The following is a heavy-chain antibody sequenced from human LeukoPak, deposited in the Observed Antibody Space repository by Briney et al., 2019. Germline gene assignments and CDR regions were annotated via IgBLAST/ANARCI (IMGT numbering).Heavy chain of an antibody. CDR2: IHYSGNT. V-gene: IGHV4-30-4*01. CDR3: ASGAVTTHDY. CDR1: GGSSRSGDYF. D-gene: IGHD4-11*01. Sequence: SETLSLTCAVSGGSSRSGDYFWSWIRQPPGKGLEWIGHIHYSGNTYYNPSLKSRVSISVDTSKNQFSLKLSSVTAADTAVYYCASGAVTTHDYWGQGTLVTVSS. J-gene: IGHJ4*02.